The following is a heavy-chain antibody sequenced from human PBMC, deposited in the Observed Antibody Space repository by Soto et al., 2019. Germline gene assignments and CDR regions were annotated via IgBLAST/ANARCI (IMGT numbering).Heavy chain of an antibody. J-gene: IGHJ6*02. CDR2: ISAYNGDT. CDR1: GYTFSSYG. CDR3: ARAGDPPYYGMDV. D-gene: IGHD7-27*01. V-gene: IGHV1-18*01. Sequence: QVQMVQSGAEVKKPGAALKVSCNASGYTFSSYGISWVRHAPGQGLEWMGWISAYNGDTDYAQKVKGRVTMIADTSTTTAYMDLRSLTFDDTGVYYCARAGDPPYYGMDVWGQGTTVTVSS.